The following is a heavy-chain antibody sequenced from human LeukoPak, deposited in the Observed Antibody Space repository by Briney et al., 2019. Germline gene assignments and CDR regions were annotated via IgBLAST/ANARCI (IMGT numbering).Heavy chain of an antibody. CDR3: TRLHSGYCSSTSCYGTDY. J-gene: IGHJ4*02. CDR1: GFTFSGSA. CDR2: IRSKANSYAT. Sequence: SGGSLRLSCAASGFTFSGSAMHWVRQASGKGLEWVGRIRSKANSYATAYAASVKGRFTISRDDSKSTEYLQMNRLKTEDTAVYYCTRLHSGYCSSTSCYGTDYWGQGTLVTVSS. D-gene: IGHD2-2*01. V-gene: IGHV3-73*01.